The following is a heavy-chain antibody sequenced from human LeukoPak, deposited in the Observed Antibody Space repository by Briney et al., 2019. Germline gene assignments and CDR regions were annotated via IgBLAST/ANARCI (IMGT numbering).Heavy chain of an antibody. J-gene: IGHJ4*02. CDR1: GFTFSSYE. CDR3: ARGDSGSYSFDS. Sequence: GGSLRLSCAASGFTFSSYEMNWVRQAPGKGLEWVSYISSSGSTIYYADSVKARFTISRDNAKNSLYLQMNSLRAEDTAVYYCARGDSGSYSFDSSGQGALVTVSS. CDR2: ISSSGSTI. D-gene: IGHD1-26*01. V-gene: IGHV3-48*03.